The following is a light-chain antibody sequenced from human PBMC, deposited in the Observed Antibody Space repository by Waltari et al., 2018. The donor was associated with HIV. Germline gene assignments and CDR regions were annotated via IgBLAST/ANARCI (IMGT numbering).Light chain of an antibody. CDR1: GSDVSDLKY. Sequence: QSALTQPRSVSGSPGQSVPISCTGSGSDVSDLKYAHWYQQHPGKAPKLMIFEVTPRPSGVPDRFSGSKSGNTASLTITGLQAEDEADYYCCSFVGNHTWVFGGGAKLTVL. CDR2: EVT. J-gene: IGLJ3*02. V-gene: IGLV2-11*01. CDR3: CSFVGNHTWV.